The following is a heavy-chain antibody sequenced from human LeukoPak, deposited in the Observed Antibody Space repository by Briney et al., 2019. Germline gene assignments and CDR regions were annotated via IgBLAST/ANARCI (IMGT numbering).Heavy chain of an antibody. CDR3: ASTREGYDILTGYYINWFDP. Sequence: SVKVSCKASGGTFSSYAISWVRQAPGQGLEWMGGIIPIFGTANYAQKFQGRVTITTDEPTSTAYMELSSLRSEDTAVYYCASTREGYDILTGYYINWFDPWGQGTLVTVSS. CDR2: IIPIFGTA. J-gene: IGHJ5*02. V-gene: IGHV1-69*05. D-gene: IGHD3-9*01. CDR1: GGTFSSYA.